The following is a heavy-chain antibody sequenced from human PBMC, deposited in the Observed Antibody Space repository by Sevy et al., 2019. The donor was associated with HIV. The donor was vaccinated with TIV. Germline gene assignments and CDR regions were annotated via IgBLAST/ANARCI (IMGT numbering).Heavy chain of an antibody. Sequence: GGSLRLSCAASEFTFSSYGMHWVRQAPGKGLEWVAVIWYDGSNKYYADSVKGRFTISRDNSKNTLYLQMNSLRAEDTAVYYCARDGDYGDYRTFDYWGQGTLVTVSS. D-gene: IGHD4-17*01. J-gene: IGHJ4*02. CDR1: EFTFSSYG. V-gene: IGHV3-33*01. CDR3: ARDGDYGDYRTFDY. CDR2: IWYDGSNK.